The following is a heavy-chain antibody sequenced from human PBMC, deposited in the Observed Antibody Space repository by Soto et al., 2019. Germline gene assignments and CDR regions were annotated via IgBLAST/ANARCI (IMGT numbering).Heavy chain of an antibody. CDR3: AKGYCGGDCYVGADFDY. CDR1: GFTFDDYA. V-gene: IGHV3-9*01. Sequence: GGSLRLSCVASGFTFDDYAMHWVRQAPGKGLEWVSGISWNSGEIAYADSVKGRFTISRDNAKNSLYLKMNSLRPEDTALYYCAKGYCGGDCYVGADFDYWGPGTLVTVSS. J-gene: IGHJ4*02. CDR2: ISWNSGEI. D-gene: IGHD2-21*01.